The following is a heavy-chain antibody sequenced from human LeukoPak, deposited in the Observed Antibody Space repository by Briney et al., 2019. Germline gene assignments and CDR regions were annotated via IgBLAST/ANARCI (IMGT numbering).Heavy chain of an antibody. CDR2: ISTYNGNT. J-gene: IGHJ4*02. CDR1: GGTFSSYA. Sequence: ASVTVSFTASGGTFSSYAISWVRQAPGQGHEWMAWISTYNGNTNYALKAQGRATMTTDTSTSTAYMELRSLRSDDTAVYYCARVLRYDFWSAYYFDYWGQGTLVTVSS. D-gene: IGHD3-3*01. CDR3: ARVLRYDFWSAYYFDY. V-gene: IGHV1-18*01.